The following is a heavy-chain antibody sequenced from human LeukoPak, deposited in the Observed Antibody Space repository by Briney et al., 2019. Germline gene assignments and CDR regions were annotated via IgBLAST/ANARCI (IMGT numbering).Heavy chain of an antibody. CDR1: GGSISSYY. CDR3: ARGRVYYGSGSLFWFDP. V-gene: IGHV4-59*01. CDR2: IYYSGST. Sequence: SETLSLTCTVSGGSISSYYWSWIRQPPGKGLEWIGYIYYSGSTNYNPSLKSRVTMSVDTSKNQFSLKLSSVTAADTAVYYCARGRVYYGSGSLFWFDPWGQGTLVTVSS. J-gene: IGHJ5*02. D-gene: IGHD3-10*01.